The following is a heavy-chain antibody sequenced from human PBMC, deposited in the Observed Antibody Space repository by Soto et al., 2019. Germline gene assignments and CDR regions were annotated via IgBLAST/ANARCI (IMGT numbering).Heavy chain of an antibody. CDR3: ARDCSGGSCYPPLYGMDV. Sequence: QVQLVQSGAEVKKPGSSVKVSCKASGGTFSSYAISWVRQAPGQGLEWMGGIIPIFGTANYAQKFQGRVTITTDESTRTADMELRRLRSEDTAVYYCARDCSGGSCYPPLYGMDVWGQGTTVTVSS. J-gene: IGHJ6*02. CDR1: GGTFSSYA. V-gene: IGHV1-69*05. D-gene: IGHD2-15*01. CDR2: IIPIFGTA.